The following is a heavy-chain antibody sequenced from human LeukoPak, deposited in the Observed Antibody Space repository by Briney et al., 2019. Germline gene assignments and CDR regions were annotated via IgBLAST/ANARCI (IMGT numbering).Heavy chain of an antibody. CDR1: GGSITSGDYY. J-gene: IGHJ4*02. D-gene: IGHD6-6*01. V-gene: IGHV4-30-4*08. CDR2: INYSGST. CDR3: ARGPGGSSSSDFDY. Sequence: PSQTLSLTCTVSGGSITSGDYYWTWIRQHPGKGLEWIGYINYSGSTNYNPSLKSRVTISVDTSKNQFSLKLSSVTAADTAVYYCARGPGGSSSSDFDYWGQGTLVTVSS.